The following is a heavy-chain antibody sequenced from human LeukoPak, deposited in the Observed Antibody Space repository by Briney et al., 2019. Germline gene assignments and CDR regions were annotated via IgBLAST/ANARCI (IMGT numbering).Heavy chain of an antibody. V-gene: IGHV4-59*01. CDR1: GDSFSYFY. CDR3: ARASTYYDFWSGYYSY. CDR2: IYYSGST. D-gene: IGHD3-3*01. Sequence: PSETLSLTCTVSGDSFSYFYWSWIRQPPGKGLEWIGYIYYSGSTNYNPSLKSRVTISVDTSKNQFSLKLSSVTAADTAVYYCARASTYYDFWSGYYSYWGQGTLVTVSS. J-gene: IGHJ4*02.